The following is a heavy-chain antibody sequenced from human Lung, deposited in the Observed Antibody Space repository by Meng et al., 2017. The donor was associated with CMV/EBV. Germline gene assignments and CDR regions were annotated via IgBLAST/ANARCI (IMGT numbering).Heavy chain of an antibody. D-gene: IGHD2-2*01. J-gene: IGHJ4*02. V-gene: IGHV3-23*01. Sequence: GGSLRLSCAASGFTFSSYAMSWVRQAPGKGLEWVSATSGSGGSTYYADSVKGRFTISRDNSKNALYLQMNSLRAEDTAVYYCAKDPVPAALYYFDYWGQGTLVTVSS. CDR2: TSGSGGST. CDR1: GFTFSSYA. CDR3: AKDPVPAALYYFDY.